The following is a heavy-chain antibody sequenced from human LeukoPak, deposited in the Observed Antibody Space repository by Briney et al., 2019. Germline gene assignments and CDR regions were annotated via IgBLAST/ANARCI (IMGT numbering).Heavy chain of an antibody. V-gene: IGHV3-23*01. D-gene: IGHD4-17*01. Sequence: GGSLRLSCVASGLAFRNYAMTWVRQAPGKGLEWVSVIRGSGGDIRYADSVKGRFTISRDNSVNTLYLQMNSLRAEDTAVYYCGKDPNGDYIGAFDFWGQETMVTVSS. J-gene: IGHJ3*01. CDR2: IRGSGGDI. CDR3: GKDPNGDYIGAFDF. CDR1: GLAFRNYA.